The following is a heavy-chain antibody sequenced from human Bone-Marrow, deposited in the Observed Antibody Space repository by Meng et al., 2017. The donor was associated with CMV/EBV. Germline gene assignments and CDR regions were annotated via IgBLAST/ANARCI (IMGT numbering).Heavy chain of an antibody. D-gene: IGHD2/OR15-2a*01. CDR2: ISWDGGST. Sequence: EVQLVESGGVVVQPGGSLRLSCAASGFTFDDYTMHWVRQAPGKGLGWVSLISWDGGSTYYADSVKGRFTISRDNSKNSLYLQMNSLRTEDTALYYCAKSTTYSTYYFDYWGQGTLVTVSS. J-gene: IGHJ4*02. CDR1: GFTFDDYT. CDR3: AKSTTYSTYYFDY. V-gene: IGHV3-43*01.